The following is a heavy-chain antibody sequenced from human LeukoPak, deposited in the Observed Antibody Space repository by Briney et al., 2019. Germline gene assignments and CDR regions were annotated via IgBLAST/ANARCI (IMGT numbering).Heavy chain of an antibody. V-gene: IGHV1-3*03. CDR2: INGDNGNT. Sequence: ASVKVSCKTSGYTFSSYAMHWVRQAPGQRLEWMGCINGDNGNTQYSQKFQGRVTFTRDTSATTAYMELSSLTSEDMAVFYCARGGPNSGGWTLDHWGQGTLVSVSS. J-gene: IGHJ4*02. D-gene: IGHD6-19*01. CDR3: ARGGPNSGGWTLDH. CDR1: GYTFSSYA.